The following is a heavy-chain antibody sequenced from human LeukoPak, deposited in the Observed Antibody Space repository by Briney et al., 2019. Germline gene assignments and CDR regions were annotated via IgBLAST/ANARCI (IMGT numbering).Heavy chain of an antibody. CDR1: LGTFSSYA. Sequence: SVKVSCKPSLGTFSSYAISWVRQAPGQGLEWMGGIIPIFGTANYAQKFQGRVTITADESTSTAYMELSSLRSEDTGVYYCASGYYYYMDVWGKGTTVTVSS. J-gene: IGHJ6*03. V-gene: IGHV1-69*13. CDR2: IIPIFGTA. CDR3: ASGYYYYMDV.